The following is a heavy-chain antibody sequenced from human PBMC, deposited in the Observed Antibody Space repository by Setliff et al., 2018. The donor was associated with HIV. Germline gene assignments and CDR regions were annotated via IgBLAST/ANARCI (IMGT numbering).Heavy chain of an antibody. J-gene: IGHJ4*02. CDR1: GGSISSGSYY. Sequence: KPSETLSLTCTVSGGSISSGSYYWSWIRQPAGKGLEWIGRIYTSGSTNYNPSLKSRVTISVDTSKNQFSLKLSSVTAADTAVYYCARSPRIGVAGEFEYWGQGTLVTVSS. D-gene: IGHD6-19*01. V-gene: IGHV4-61*02. CDR3: ARSPRIGVAGEFEY. CDR2: IYTSGST.